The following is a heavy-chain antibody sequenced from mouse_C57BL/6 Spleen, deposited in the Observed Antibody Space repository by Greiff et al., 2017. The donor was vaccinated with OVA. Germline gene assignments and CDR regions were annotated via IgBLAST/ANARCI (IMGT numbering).Heavy chain of an antibody. J-gene: IGHJ3*01. CDR2: INPGSGGT. V-gene: IGHV1-54*01. CDR1: GYAFTNYL. Sequence: QVQLKESGAELVRPGTSVKVSCKASGYAFTNYLIEWVKQRPGQGLEWIGVINPGSGGTNYNEKFKGKATLTADKSSSTAYMQLSSLTSEDSAVYFCARDSNYEAWFAYWGQGTLVTVSA. D-gene: IGHD2-5*01. CDR3: ARDSNYEAWFAY.